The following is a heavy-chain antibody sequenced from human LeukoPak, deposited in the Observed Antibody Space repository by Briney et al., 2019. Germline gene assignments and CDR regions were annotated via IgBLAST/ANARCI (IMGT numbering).Heavy chain of an antibody. Sequence: ASVKVSCKASGYTFTGYYMHWARQAPGQGLEWMGWINPNSGDTNYAQKFQGRVTMTRDTSISTAYMELSRLRSDDTAAYYCARRSRGYHPLDYWGQGTLVTVSS. CDR2: INPNSGDT. V-gene: IGHV1-2*02. CDR1: GYTFTGYY. D-gene: IGHD3-22*01. J-gene: IGHJ4*02. CDR3: ARRSRGYHPLDY.